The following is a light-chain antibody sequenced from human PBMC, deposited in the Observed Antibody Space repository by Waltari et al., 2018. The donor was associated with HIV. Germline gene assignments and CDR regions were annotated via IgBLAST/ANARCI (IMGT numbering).Light chain of an antibody. Sequence: EIVLTQSPDFQSVTPKETITITCRASQSIGSSLHWYQQKPDQSPKLLIKYASQSISRVHSRVSGSGSGTAFNLTINSLEAEDAAAYYCHQSSTLPWTFGQGTKVEIK. V-gene: IGKV6D-21*02. J-gene: IGKJ1*01. CDR2: YAS. CDR1: QSIGSS. CDR3: HQSSTLPWT.